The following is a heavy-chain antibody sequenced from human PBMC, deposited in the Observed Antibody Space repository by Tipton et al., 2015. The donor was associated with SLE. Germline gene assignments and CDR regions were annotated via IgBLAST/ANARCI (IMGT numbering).Heavy chain of an antibody. CDR2: ICCGGST. CDR1: GGSITNYY. D-gene: IGHD5-24*01. V-gene: IGHV4-4*07. Sequence: TLSLTCTVSGGSITNYYWGWVRQPAGKGLEWIGRICCGGSTKYNPSLDSRVSLSVDASKDQFSLKLSSVTAADTAVYYCARVGLITPDAFDIWGDGTMVTVSS. J-gene: IGHJ3*02. CDR3: ARVGLITPDAFDI.